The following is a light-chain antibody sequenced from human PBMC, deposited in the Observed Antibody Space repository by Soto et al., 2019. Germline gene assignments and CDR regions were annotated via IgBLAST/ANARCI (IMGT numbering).Light chain of an antibody. J-gene: IGLJ1*01. CDR3: CLYADSRASPYV. CDR1: SSDVGRYIL. CDR2: DGI. Sequence: QSALTQPASVSGSPGQSITISCTGPSSDVGRYILVSWYQQHPGKAPKLIIYDGIKRPSGVSNRFSGSQSGNTASLTISGLQAEEETDYYSCLYADSRASPYVFGTGTKLTVL. V-gene: IGLV2-23*01.